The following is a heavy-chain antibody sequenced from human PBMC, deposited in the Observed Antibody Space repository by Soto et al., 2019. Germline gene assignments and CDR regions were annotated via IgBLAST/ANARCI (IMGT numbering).Heavy chain of an antibody. CDR1: GGSINSGDYY. J-gene: IGHJ5*02. CDR2: IYYDGNS. CDR3: ARDRRWLPRGPNNWLDL. V-gene: IGHV4-30-4*01. Sequence: SETLSLTCTVAGGSINSGDYYWTWVRQPPGKGLEWIGYIYYDGNSQHNPSLKSRVTMSIDTSKNQFSLNLSSVTAADTAVYYCARDRRWLPRGPNNWLDLWGQGTQVTVSS. D-gene: IGHD5-12*01.